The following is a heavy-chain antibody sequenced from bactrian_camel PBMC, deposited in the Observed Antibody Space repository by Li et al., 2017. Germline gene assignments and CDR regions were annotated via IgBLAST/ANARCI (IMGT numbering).Heavy chain of an antibody. Sequence: VQLVESGGGSVQAGGSLRLSCAASGSLYTRNAMAWFRQAPGKEREGLAHIYTTQGTTYYADSVKGRFTVSRDNAQNTAFLQMNSLKPEDTAMYYCAAGMIIGRTNIPLQNQYAYWGQGTQVTV. CDR1: GSLYTRNA. CDR3: AAGMIIGRTNIPLQNQYAY. CDR2: IYTTQGTT. D-gene: IGHD1*01. J-gene: IGHJ4*01. V-gene: IGHV3S54*01.